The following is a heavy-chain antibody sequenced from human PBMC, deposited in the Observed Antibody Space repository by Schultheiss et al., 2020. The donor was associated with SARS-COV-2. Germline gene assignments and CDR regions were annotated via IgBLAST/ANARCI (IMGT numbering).Heavy chain of an antibody. CDR2: IYYSGST. CDR3: AREGRGITVTDV. J-gene: IGHJ4*02. V-gene: IGHV4-30-2*05. D-gene: IGHD4-11*01. CDR1: GGSISSGGYS. Sequence: SETLSLTCAVSGGSISSGGYSWSWIRQPPGKGLEWIGYIYYSGSTYYNPSLKSRVTISVDTSKNQFSLKLSSVTAADTAVYYCAREGRGITVTDVWGQGTLVTVSS.